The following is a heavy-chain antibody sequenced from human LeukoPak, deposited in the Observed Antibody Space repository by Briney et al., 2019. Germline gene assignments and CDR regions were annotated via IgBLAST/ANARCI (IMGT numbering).Heavy chain of an antibody. CDR3: ARERRYYDSSGHLDY. Sequence: PGGSLRLSCAASGFTFSSYSMNWVRQAPGKGLEWVSYISSSSSTIYYADSVKGRFTISRDNSKNTLYLQMNSLRAEDTAVYYCARERRYYDSSGHLDYWGQGTLVTVSS. V-gene: IGHV3-48*01. CDR2: ISSSSSTI. D-gene: IGHD3-22*01. CDR1: GFTFSSYS. J-gene: IGHJ4*02.